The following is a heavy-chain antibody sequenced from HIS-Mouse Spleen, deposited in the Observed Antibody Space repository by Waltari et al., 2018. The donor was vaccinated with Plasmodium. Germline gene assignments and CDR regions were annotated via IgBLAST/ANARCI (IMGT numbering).Heavy chain of an antibody. J-gene: IGHJ4*02. V-gene: IGHV3-23*01. CDR2: ISGSGGST. CDR1: GFTFSSYA. Sequence: EVQLLESGGGLVQPGGSLRLSCAASGFTFSSYAMSWVRQAPGKGLEWVSAISGSGGSTCNADYEKGRFTISRYNSKNTLYLQMNSLRAEDTAVYYCAKAITYDSSGYYLDYWGQGTLVTVSS. CDR3: AKAITYDSSGYYLDY. D-gene: IGHD3-22*01.